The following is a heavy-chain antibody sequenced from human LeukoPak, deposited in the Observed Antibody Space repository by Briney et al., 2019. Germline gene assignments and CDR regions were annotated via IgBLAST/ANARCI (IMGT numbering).Heavy chain of an antibody. D-gene: IGHD6-19*01. J-gene: IGHJ4*02. V-gene: IGHV3-30*03. CDR2: ISYDGSNI. CDR3: AGEYSSVWSLDY. CDR1: GFTFSSYG. Sequence: GGPLRLSCAASGFTFSSYGIHWVRQAPGKGLEWVALISYDGSNIDYADSVKGRFTISRDNSKNTLYLQMNSLRAEDTAVYYCAGEYSSVWSLDYLGQGTLVTVSS.